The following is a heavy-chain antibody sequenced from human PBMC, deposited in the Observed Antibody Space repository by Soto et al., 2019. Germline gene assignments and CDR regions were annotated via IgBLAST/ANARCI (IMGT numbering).Heavy chain of an antibody. V-gene: IGHV3-30*18. Sequence: PGGSLRLSCASSGFTFSSYGMHLVRQAPGKGLEWVAVISYDGSNKYYADSVKGRFTISRDNSKNTLYLQMNSLRAEDTAVYYCAKDPAIFGVVITHAVDYWGQGTLVTVSS. CDR1: GFTFSSYG. J-gene: IGHJ4*02. D-gene: IGHD3-3*01. CDR3: AKDPAIFGVVITHAVDY. CDR2: ISYDGSNK.